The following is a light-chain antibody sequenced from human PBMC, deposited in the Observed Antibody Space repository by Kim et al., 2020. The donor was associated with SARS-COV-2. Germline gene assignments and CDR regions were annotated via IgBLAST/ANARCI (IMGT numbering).Light chain of an antibody. CDR3: QHDNAYPWT. CDR1: QSISTW. V-gene: IGKV1-5*03. Sequence: DIHMTQSPATLSAVVGDRVTITCRASQSISTWVAWYQQKPGKAPNLLIYKASILENGVPSRFRGSASGTEFTLTISSLQPDDFGTYYCQHDNAYPWTFGQGTKVDIK. CDR2: KAS. J-gene: IGKJ1*01.